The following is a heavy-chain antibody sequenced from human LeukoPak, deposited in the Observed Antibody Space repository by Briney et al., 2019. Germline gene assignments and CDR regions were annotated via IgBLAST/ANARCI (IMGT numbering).Heavy chain of an antibody. J-gene: IGHJ5*02. Sequence: SGTLSLTCAVSGGSISSSNWWSWVRQPPGKGLEWIGEIYHSGSTNYNPSLKSRVTISVDTSKNQFSLKLSSVTAADTAVYYCATQYYDILTGSGAHPPTKNWFDPWGQGTLVTVSS. CDR2: IYHSGST. V-gene: IGHV4-4*02. CDR3: ATQYYDILTGSGAHPPTKNWFDP. D-gene: IGHD3-9*01. CDR1: GGSISSSNW.